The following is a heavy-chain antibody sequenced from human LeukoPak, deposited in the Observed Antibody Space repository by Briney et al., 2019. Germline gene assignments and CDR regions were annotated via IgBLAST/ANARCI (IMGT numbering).Heavy chain of an antibody. D-gene: IGHD3-22*01. CDR3: ARDWDYYYDSSGSLPSDP. CDR2: IYYSGST. J-gene: IGHJ5*02. CDR1: GGSISSYY. V-gene: IGHV4-59*01. Sequence: PSETLSLTCTVSGGSISSYYWSWIRQPPGKGLEWIGYIYYSGSTNYNPSLKSRVTISVDTSKNQFSLKLSSVTAEDTAVYYCARDWDYYYDSSGSLPSDPWGQGTLVTVSS.